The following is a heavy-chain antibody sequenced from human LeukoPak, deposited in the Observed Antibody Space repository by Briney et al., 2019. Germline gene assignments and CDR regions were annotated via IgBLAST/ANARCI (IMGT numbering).Heavy chain of an antibody. V-gene: IGHV4-4*07. J-gene: IGHJ6*02. Sequence: KPSETLSLTCTVSGGSISSYYWSWIWQPAGKGLEWIGRIYTSGSTNYNPSLKSRVTMSVDTSKNRFSLKLSSVTAADTAVYYCARVNGEGSSWYDPYDYYYGMDVWGQGTTVTVSS. CDR2: IYTSGST. D-gene: IGHD6-13*01. CDR1: GGSISSYY. CDR3: ARVNGEGSSWYDPYDYYYGMDV.